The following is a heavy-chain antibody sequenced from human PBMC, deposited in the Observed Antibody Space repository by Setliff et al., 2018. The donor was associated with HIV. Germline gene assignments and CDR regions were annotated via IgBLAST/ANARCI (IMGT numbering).Heavy chain of an antibody. J-gene: IGHJ4*02. D-gene: IGHD6-13*01. CDR1: GYTFIHFG. Sequence: WASVKVSCKASGYTFIHFGISWVRQAPGQGLEWMGWISAYNGNTNYAQKLQGRITLTTDTSSNTAYMELRSLRSDDTAIYYCARDLFRWAAAGPNYFDSWGQGTLVTVSS. V-gene: IGHV1-18*01. CDR2: ISAYNGNT. CDR3: ARDLFRWAAAGPNYFDS.